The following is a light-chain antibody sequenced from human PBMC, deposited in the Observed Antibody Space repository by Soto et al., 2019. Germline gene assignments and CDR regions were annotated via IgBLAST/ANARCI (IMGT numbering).Light chain of an antibody. Sequence: EIVLTQSPGTLSLSPGERVTLSCRASQSVRSSYLAWYQQKPGQAPRLLIYGASSRATGIPDRFSGSGSGTDFTLTISSLEPEDFAVYCCQQYGSSPYTFGQGTKLEI. CDR3: QQYGSSPYT. CDR2: GAS. V-gene: IGKV3-20*01. J-gene: IGKJ2*01. CDR1: QSVRSSY.